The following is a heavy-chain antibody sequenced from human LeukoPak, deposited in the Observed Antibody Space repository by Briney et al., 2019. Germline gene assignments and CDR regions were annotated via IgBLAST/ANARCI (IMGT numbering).Heavy chain of an antibody. V-gene: IGHV1-8*01. Sequence: GASVKVSCKASGYTFTSYDINWVRQATGQGLEWMGWMNPNSGNTGYAQKFQGRVTMTRNTSISTAYMELSSLRSEDTAVYYCARGASRVAEQQLVPAEYFQHWGQGTLVTVSS. D-gene: IGHD6-13*01. J-gene: IGHJ1*01. CDR3: ARGASRVAEQQLVPAEYFQH. CDR2: MNPNSGNT. CDR1: GYTFTSYD.